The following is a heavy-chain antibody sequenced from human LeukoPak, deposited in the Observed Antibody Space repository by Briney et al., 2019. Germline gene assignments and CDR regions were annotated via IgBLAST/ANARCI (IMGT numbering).Heavy chain of an antibody. CDR1: GFSFSDSA. J-gene: IGHJ6*02. CDR3: ARSLGPLYGMDV. V-gene: IGHV3-73*01. D-gene: IGHD3-10*01. CDR2: IRSKGNNYAT. Sequence: GGSQKLSCVASGFSFSDSAVHWVRQASGKGLGWIGRIRSKGNNYATEYIESVRGRFSISRDDSKNTASLQMNSLKTEDTAVYYCARSLGPLYGMDVWGQGTTVTVSS.